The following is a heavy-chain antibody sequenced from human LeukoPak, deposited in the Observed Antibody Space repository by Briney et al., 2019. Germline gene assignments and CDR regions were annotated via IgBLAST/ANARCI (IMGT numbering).Heavy chain of an antibody. V-gene: IGHV3-23*01. CDR3: AKLGGSYYIWNNIDY. J-gene: IGHJ4*02. CDR2: ISGSASST. Sequence: PGGSLRLSCAASGFTFSNYAMSWVRQAPGKGLEWVSAISGSASSTYHADSVKGRFTISRDNSKNTLYLQMNSLRAEDTAVYYCAKLGGSYYIWNNIDYWGQGTLVTVSS. D-gene: IGHD1-26*01. CDR1: GFTFSNYA.